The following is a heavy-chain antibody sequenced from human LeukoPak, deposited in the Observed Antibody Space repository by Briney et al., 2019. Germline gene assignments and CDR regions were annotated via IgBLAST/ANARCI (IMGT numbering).Heavy chain of an antibody. CDR3: TTSGWFDH. CDR2: IKSESDGGTT. CDR1: RFAFSQAW. J-gene: IGHJ5*02. D-gene: IGHD1-26*01. V-gene: IGHV3-15*01. Sequence: PGGSLRLSCVASRFAFSQAWMSWVRQAPGQGLEWVGRIKSESDGGTTDYAAPVKGRFTISRDDSKDTLFLQMNSLQTEVTAVYYCTTSGWFDHWGQGTLVTVSS.